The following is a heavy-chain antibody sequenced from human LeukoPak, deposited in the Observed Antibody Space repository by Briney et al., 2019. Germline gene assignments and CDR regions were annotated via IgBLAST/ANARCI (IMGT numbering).Heavy chain of an antibody. CDR2: IYSGGST. CDR1: GFTVSSNY. CDR3: ARDRLHYDCLTGYPAD. Sequence: RPGGSLRLSCADSGFTVSSNYMRWVRQAPGKGLEWVSVIYSGGSTHYADSVKGRFTISRDNSKNTLYLQMNSLRAEDTAVYYCARDRLHYDCLTGYPADWGQGTLVTVSS. D-gene: IGHD3-9*01. V-gene: IGHV3-66*01. J-gene: IGHJ4*02.